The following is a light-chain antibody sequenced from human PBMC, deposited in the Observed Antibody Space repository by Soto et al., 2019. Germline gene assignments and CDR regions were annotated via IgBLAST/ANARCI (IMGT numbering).Light chain of an antibody. V-gene: IGKV3-20*01. Sequence: EIVLTQSPGTLSLSPGERATLSCRASQSVTRNYLAWYLQKPGQAPRLLIHDASSRASGIPDRFTGSGSGTNFTLTISRLEPEDFAVYYCQQHFGAPFTFGPGTKVDIK. J-gene: IGKJ3*01. CDR2: DAS. CDR3: QQHFGAPFT. CDR1: QSVTRNY.